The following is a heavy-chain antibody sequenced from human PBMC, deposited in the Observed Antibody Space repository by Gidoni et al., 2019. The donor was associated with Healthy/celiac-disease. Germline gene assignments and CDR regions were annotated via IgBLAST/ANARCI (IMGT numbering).Heavy chain of an antibody. Sequence: QVPLVQSGAEVKKPGASVKVSCKASGYTFTSYGIRWVRPAPGQGLEWMGWISAYNGNTNYAQKLQGRVIMTTDTSTSTAYMERRSLRSDDTAVYDCARGDDWTRAYNWFDPWGQGTLVTVSS. D-gene: IGHD3-3*01. CDR2: ISAYNGNT. V-gene: IGHV1-18*04. J-gene: IGHJ5*02. CDR3: ARGDDWTRAYNWFDP. CDR1: GYTFTSYG.